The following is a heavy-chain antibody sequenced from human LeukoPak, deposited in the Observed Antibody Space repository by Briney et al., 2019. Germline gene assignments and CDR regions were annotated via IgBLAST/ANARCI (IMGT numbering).Heavy chain of an antibody. D-gene: IGHD2-21*02. CDR2: IIPILGIA. J-gene: IGHJ4*02. CDR3: ARGLLAKYCGGDCYSDY. CDR1: GGTFSSYA. Sequence: SVKVSCKASGGTFSSYAISWVRQAPGQGLEWMGRIIPILGIANYAQKFQGRVTITADKSTSTAYMELSSLRSEDTAVYYSARGLLAKYCGGDCYSDYWGQGTLVTVSS. V-gene: IGHV1-69*04.